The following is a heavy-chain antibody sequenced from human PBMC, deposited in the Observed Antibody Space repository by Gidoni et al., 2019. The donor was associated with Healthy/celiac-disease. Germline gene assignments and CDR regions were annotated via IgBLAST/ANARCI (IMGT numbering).Heavy chain of an antibody. CDR1: GYSISSGYY. Sequence: QVQLQESGPGLVKPSETLSLTSTVPGYSISSGYYWGWIRQPPGKGIEWIGSIYHSGSTYYSPSLKSRVTISVDTSKYQFSLKLSSVTAADTAVYYCARGPFLVCCPHFDYWGQGTLVTVSS. CDR3: ARGPFLVCCPHFDY. CDR2: IYHSGST. J-gene: IGHJ4*02. V-gene: IGHV4-38-2*02. D-gene: IGHD2-8*01.